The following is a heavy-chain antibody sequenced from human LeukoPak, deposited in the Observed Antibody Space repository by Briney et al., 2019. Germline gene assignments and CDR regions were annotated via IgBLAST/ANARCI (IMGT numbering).Heavy chain of an antibody. J-gene: IGHJ3*02. D-gene: IGHD3-22*01. Sequence: GGSLRLSCAASGFTFSSYAMNWVRQAPGKGLEWVSGISGSGGVTYYADSVKGRFTISRDNSKNTLYLQMNSLRAQDTAVYYCAKDLITMIVVIGAAFDIWGQGTMVSVSS. CDR1: GFTFSSYA. CDR2: ISGSGGVT. V-gene: IGHV3-23*01. CDR3: AKDLITMIVVIGAAFDI.